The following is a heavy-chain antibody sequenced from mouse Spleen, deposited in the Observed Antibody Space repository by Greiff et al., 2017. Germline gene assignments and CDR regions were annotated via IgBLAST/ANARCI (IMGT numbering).Heavy chain of an antibody. V-gene: IGHV3-6*01. CDR2: ISYDGSN. J-gene: IGHJ4*01. CDR1: GYSITSGYY. Sequence: EESGPGLVKPSQSLSLTCSVTGYSITSGYYWNWIRQFPGNKLEWMGYISYDGSNNYNPSLKNRISITRDTSKNQFFLKLNSVTTEDTATYYCARGHYAYAMDYWGQGTSVTVSS. CDR3: ARGHYAYAMDY. D-gene: IGHD1-1*01.